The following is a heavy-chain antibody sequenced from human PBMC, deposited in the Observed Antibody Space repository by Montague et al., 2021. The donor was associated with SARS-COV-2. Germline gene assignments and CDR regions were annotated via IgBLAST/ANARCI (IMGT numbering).Heavy chain of an antibody. J-gene: IGHJ6*02. D-gene: IGHD3-3*01. CDR3: AREHWENYYDFWSGTNLASDYPYYGMDV. CDR2: IFQSGTT. CDR1: GYSISDGYY. Sequence: SETLSLTCTLSGYSISDGYYWVWIRQPPGKGLEWIGNIFQSGTTXYNPSLERRSTMSVDTSKNQFSLKLSSVTAADTAVHYCAREHWENYYDFWSGTNLASDYPYYGMDVWGQGTTVTVSS. V-gene: IGHV4-38-2*02.